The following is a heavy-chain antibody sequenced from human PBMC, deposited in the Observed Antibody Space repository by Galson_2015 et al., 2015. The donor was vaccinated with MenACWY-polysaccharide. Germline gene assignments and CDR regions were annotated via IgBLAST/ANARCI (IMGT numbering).Heavy chain of an antibody. V-gene: IGHV4-59*01. D-gene: IGHD5/OR15-5a*01. J-gene: IGHJ4*02. CDR3: ARGGGVYDN. CDR2: IYYSGTT. CDR1: GGSLSNYY. Sequence: ETLSLTCTVSGGSLSNYYWSWIRQPPEKALEWIGYIYYSGTTNYNPSLKSRVTISVDTSKNQFSLKLSSVTAADTAVYYCARGGGVYDNWGQGTLVTVSS.